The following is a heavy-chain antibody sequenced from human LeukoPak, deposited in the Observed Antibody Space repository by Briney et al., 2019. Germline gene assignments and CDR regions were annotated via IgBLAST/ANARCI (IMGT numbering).Heavy chain of an antibody. V-gene: IGHV3-48*04. D-gene: IGHD1-7*01. Sequence: GGSLRLSCAASGFTFSTYSINWVRQAPGKGLEWVSYIRSRDRTIYYADSVKGRFTISRDNAKNSLYLQMNSLRAEDTAVYYCASYLYNWNYGASSFDYWGQGTLVTVSS. CDR3: ASYLYNWNYGASSFDY. CDR1: GFTFSTYS. CDR2: IRSRDRTI. J-gene: IGHJ4*02.